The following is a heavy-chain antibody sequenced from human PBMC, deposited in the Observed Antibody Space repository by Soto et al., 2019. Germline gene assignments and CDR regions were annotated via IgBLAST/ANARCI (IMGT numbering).Heavy chain of an antibody. J-gene: IGHJ2*01. D-gene: IGHD5-12*01. CDR2: ISSSSSTI. Sequence: EVQLVESGGGLVQPGGSLRLSCAASGFTFSSYSMNWVRQAPGKGLEWVSYISSSSSTIYYADSVKGRFTISRDNAKNSLYLQMNSLRADDTAVYYCARDRSSCYDYTDWYFDLWGRGTLVTVSS. CDR1: GFTFSSYS. V-gene: IGHV3-48*01. CDR3: ARDRSSCYDYTDWYFDL.